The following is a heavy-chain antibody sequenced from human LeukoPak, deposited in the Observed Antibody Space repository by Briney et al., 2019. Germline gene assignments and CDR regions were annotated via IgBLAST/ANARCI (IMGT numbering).Heavy chain of an antibody. Sequence: GGSLRLSCVASGFPFSSYWMTWVRQAPGKGLEWVAVISYDGSNKYYADSVKGRFTISRDNSKNTLYLQMNSLRAEDTAVYYCAKDLAGYFDYWGQGTLVTVSS. J-gene: IGHJ4*02. CDR2: ISYDGSNK. V-gene: IGHV3-30*18. CDR3: AKDLAGYFDY. D-gene: IGHD6-25*01. CDR1: GFPFSSYW.